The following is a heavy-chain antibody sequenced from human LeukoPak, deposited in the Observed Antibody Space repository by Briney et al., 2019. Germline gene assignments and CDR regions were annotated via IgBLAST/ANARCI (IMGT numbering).Heavy chain of an antibody. J-gene: IGHJ6*03. Sequence: ASVKVSCKASGYTFTSYYMHWVRQAPGQGLEWMGIINPSGGSTSYAQKFQGRVTMTRDTSISTAYMELSRLRSDDTAVYYCARGGGPLRYFDWLPTYYYYYYYMDVWGKGTTVTVSS. V-gene: IGHV1-46*01. CDR1: GYTFTSYY. D-gene: IGHD3-9*01. CDR2: INPSGGST. CDR3: ARGGGPLRYFDWLPTYYYYYYYMDV.